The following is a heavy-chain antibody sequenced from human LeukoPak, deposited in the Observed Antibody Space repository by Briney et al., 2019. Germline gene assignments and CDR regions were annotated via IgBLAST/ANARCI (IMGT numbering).Heavy chain of an antibody. J-gene: IGHJ4*02. V-gene: IGHV3-74*01. Sequence: GGSLRLSCVASGFTFSTYWMHWVRQAPGKGLVWVSRINSDGSSTSYADSVKGRFTISRDNAKNTLYLQMNSLRAEDTAVYYCARVRSNYDILTGYYNSHYFDYWGQGTLVTVSS. CDR2: INSDGSST. CDR1: GFTFSTYW. CDR3: ARVRSNYDILTGYYNSHYFDY. D-gene: IGHD3-9*01.